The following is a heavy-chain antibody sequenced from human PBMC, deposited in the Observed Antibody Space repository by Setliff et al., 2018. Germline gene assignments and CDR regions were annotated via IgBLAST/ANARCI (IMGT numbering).Heavy chain of an antibody. Sequence: ASVKVSCKSSGFTFTDYGITWVRQVPGQGLEWMGWINNYNFNTQYAQRFQSRVTMTRDTSTNTAYMELNSLTSNDTAVYYCARAGLAAAGRKGVFDHWGQGTLVTVSS. V-gene: IGHV1-18*01. J-gene: IGHJ4*02. D-gene: IGHD6-13*01. CDR2: INNYNFNT. CDR3: ARAGLAAAGRKGVFDH. CDR1: GFTFTDYG.